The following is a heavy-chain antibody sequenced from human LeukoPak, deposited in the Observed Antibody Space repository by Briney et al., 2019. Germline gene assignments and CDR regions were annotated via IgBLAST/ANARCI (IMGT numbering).Heavy chain of an antibody. J-gene: IGHJ4*02. V-gene: IGHV3-23*01. CDR2: ISGSGGGT. D-gene: IGHD2-15*01. Sequence: GGSLRLSCAASGFTFSSYAMSWVRQAPGKGLEWVSAISGSGGGTYYADSVKDRFTISRDYSNNTLYLLMNSLRADDTAVYYCAKDPDKEYCSGGTCYFLDYWGQGTLVTVSS. CDR1: GFTFSSYA. CDR3: AKDPDKEYCSGGTCYFLDY.